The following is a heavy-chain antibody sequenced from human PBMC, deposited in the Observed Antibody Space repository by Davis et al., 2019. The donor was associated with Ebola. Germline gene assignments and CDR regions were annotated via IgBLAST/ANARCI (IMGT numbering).Heavy chain of an antibody. D-gene: IGHD1-20*01. Sequence: GESLKISCTASGFTFGDYAMSWFRQAPGKGLEWVANIKQDGSEKYYVDSVKGRFTISRDNAKNSLYLQMNSLRDEDTAVYYCARDRLYNWNGGYFDYWGQGTLVTVSS. CDR3: ARDRLYNWNGGYFDY. V-gene: IGHV3-7*01. CDR1: GFTFGDYA. CDR2: IKQDGSEK. J-gene: IGHJ4*02.